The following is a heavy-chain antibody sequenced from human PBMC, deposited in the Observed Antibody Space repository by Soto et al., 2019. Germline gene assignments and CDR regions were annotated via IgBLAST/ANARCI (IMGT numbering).Heavy chain of an antibody. J-gene: IGHJ6*02. D-gene: IGHD2-15*01. V-gene: IGHV3-11*01. CDR1: GFTFSDYY. CDR3: ARDIVVVVAANSYYYGMDV. Sequence: QVQLVESGGGLVKPGGSLRLSCAASGFTFSDYYMSWIRQAPGKALEWVSYISSSGSTIYYADSVKGRFTISRDNAKNSLYLQMNSLRAEDTAVYYCARDIVVVVAANSYYYGMDVWGQVTTVTVSS. CDR2: ISSSGSTI.